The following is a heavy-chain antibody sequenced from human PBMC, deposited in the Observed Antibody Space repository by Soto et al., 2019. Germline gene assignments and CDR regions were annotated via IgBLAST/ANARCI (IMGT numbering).Heavy chain of an antibody. CDR2: ISSTGDTI. CDR3: ARVQSVVNYYYYGMDV. J-gene: IGHJ6*02. V-gene: IGHV3-48*01. D-gene: IGHD2-15*01. CDR1: GFTFSSYG. Sequence: EVQLVESGGGLVQPGGSLRLSCAASGFTFSSYGMNWVRQAPGKGLEWVSYISSTGDTIYYADSVKGRFTISRDNAKNSVYLQMNSLRAEDTAVYFCARVQSVVNYYYYGMDVWGQGTTVTVSS.